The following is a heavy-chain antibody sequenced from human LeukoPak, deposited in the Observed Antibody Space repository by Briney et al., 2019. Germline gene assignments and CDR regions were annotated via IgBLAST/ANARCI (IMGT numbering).Heavy chain of an antibody. Sequence: PGGSPRLSCAASGFTFSSYGMHWVRQAPGKGLEWVALIWYDGSKKFHTDSVKGRFTISRDNSKNTLYLQMNSLRAEDTAVYYCARDEAVMTTVLTDAFDIWGQGTMVTVSS. CDR3: ARDEAVMTTVLTDAFDI. J-gene: IGHJ3*02. CDR1: GFTFSSYG. CDR2: IWYDGSKK. D-gene: IGHD4-17*01. V-gene: IGHV3-33*01.